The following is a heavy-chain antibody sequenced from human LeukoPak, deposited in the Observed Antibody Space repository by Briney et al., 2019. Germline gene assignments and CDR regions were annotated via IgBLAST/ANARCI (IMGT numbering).Heavy chain of an antibody. V-gene: IGHV3-74*01. J-gene: IGHJ4*02. CDR2: INSDGSST. CDR1: GFTFSSYW. D-gene: IGHD3-3*01. Sequence: PAGSLRLSCAVSGFTFSSYWMHWVRQAPGKGLVWVSRINSDGSSTSYADSVKGRFTISRDNAKNTLYLQMNSLRAEDTAVYYCARSDFATAFDYWGQGTLVTVSS. CDR3: ARSDFATAFDY.